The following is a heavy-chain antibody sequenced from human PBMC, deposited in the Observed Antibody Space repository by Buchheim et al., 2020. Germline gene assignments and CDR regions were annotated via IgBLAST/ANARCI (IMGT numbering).Heavy chain of an antibody. Sequence: EVQLVESGGGLVQPGGSLRLSCAASGFTFSSYWMSWVRQAPGKGLEWVANIKQDGSGKYYVDSVKGRFTISRDNAKNSLYLQMNSLRAEDTAVYYCARDLGASGWWPESYYFDYWGQGTL. CDR3: ARDLGASGWWPESYYFDY. J-gene: IGHJ4*02. D-gene: IGHD6-19*01. V-gene: IGHV3-7*01. CDR1: GFTFSSYW. CDR2: IKQDGSGK.